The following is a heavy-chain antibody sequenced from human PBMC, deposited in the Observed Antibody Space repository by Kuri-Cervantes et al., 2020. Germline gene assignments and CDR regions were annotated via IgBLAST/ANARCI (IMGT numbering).Heavy chain of an antibody. CDR1: GGSISSSNW. Sequence: SETLSLTCAVSGGSISSSNWWSWVRQPPGKGLEWIGEINHSGSTSYNPSLKSRVTISVDTSKNQFSLKLSSVTATDTAVFYCARGLAGVNQRTYYDSWGQGTLVTVSS. D-gene: IGHD2-8*01. J-gene: IGHJ4*02. CDR3: ARGLAGVNQRTYYDS. V-gene: IGHV4-4*02. CDR2: INHSGST.